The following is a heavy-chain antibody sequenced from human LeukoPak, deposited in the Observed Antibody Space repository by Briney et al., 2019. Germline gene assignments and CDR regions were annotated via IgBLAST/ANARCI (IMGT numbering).Heavy chain of an antibody. CDR2: INHSGST. Sequence: PSETLSLTCAVYGGSFSGHYWSWIRQPPGKGLEWIGEINHSGSTNYNPSLKSRVTISVDTSKNQFSLKLSSVTAADTAVYYCARGLGIMITFGGVIVRENWFDPWGQGTLVTVSS. J-gene: IGHJ5*02. V-gene: IGHV4-34*01. D-gene: IGHD3-16*02. CDR1: GGSFSGHY. CDR3: ARGLGIMITFGGVIVRENWFDP.